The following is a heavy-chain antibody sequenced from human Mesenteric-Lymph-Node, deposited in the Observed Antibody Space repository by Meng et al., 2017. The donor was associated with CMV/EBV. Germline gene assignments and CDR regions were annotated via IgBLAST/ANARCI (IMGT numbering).Heavy chain of an antibody. D-gene: IGHD1-26*01. Sequence: FSWFALGTSGVGVGLIRQPPGKGLELLALIYWDDDKHYSTSLKSRLTIATHTSKPQVLLTFTSLPPLTTAPSSCAHMYSCPYLNFDYWGQGTLVTVSS. CDR1: WFALGTSGVG. CDR3: AHMYSCPYLNFDY. V-gene: IGHV2-5*02. CDR2: IYWDDDK. J-gene: IGHJ4*02.